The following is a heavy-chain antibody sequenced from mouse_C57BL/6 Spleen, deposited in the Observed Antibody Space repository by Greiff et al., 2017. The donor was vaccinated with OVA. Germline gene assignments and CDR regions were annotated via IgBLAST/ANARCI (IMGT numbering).Heavy chain of an antibody. CDR2: IWSDGST. Sequence: VQVVESGPGLVAPSQSLSITCTVSGFSLTSYGVHWVRQPPGKGLEWLVVIWSDGSTTYNSALKSRLSISKDNSKSQVFLKMNSLQTDDTAMYYCARHHDYYGSASYAMDYWGQGTSVTVSS. D-gene: IGHD1-1*01. CDR1: GFSLTSYG. V-gene: IGHV2-6-1*01. CDR3: ARHHDYYGSASYAMDY. J-gene: IGHJ4*01.